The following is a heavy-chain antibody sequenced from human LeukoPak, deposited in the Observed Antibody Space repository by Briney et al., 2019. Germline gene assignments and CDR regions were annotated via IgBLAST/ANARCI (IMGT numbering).Heavy chain of an antibody. D-gene: IGHD2/OR15-2a*01. CDR2: ISSSSSTT. Sequence: GGSLRLSCAASGFTFSSYSMNWVRQAPGKGLEWVSSISSSSSTTYYADSVKGRFTISRDNAKNSLYLQMNSLRAEDTAVYYCARDLYGTFNFYYYYYYMDVWGKGTTVTVSS. J-gene: IGHJ6*03. CDR3: ARDLYGTFNFYYYYYYMDV. CDR1: GFTFSSYS. V-gene: IGHV3-48*01.